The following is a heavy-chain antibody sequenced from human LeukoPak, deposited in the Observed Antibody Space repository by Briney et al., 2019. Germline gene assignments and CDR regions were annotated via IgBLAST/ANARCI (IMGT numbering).Heavy chain of an antibody. CDR2: ISGSGGST. CDR3: AEEYGPGYWFDP. J-gene: IGHJ5*02. V-gene: IGHV3-23*01. D-gene: IGHD2-15*01. Sequence: PGGSLRLSCAASGFTFSNAWMSWVRQAPGKGLEWVSAISGSGGSTYYADSVKGRFTISRDNSKNTLYLQMNSLRAEDTAVYYCAEEYGPGYWFDPWGQGTLVTVSS. CDR1: GFTFSNAW.